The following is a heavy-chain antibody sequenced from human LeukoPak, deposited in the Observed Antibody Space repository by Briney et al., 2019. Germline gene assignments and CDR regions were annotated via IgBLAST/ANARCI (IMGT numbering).Heavy chain of an antibody. V-gene: IGHV3-74*01. Sequence: GGSLRLSCTASGFIFSDYWMHWVRQAPGKGLVWVSRIHNDSSGTAYADAVRGRYTISRDNAKNTLYLQMNSLRAEDTAVYYCAREGSYYCSSTSCSSGAFDIWGQGTMVTVSS. CDR3: AREGSYYCSSTSCSSGAFDI. J-gene: IGHJ3*02. CDR1: GFIFSDYW. D-gene: IGHD2-2*01. CDR2: IHNDSSGT.